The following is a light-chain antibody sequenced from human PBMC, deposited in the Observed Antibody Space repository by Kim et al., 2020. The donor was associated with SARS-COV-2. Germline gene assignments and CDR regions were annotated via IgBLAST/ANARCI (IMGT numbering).Light chain of an antibody. CDR2: GKN. V-gene: IGLV3-19*01. Sequence: VALGQTVRITCQGDSLRSYYATWYQQKPGQAPILLIYGKNNRPPGIPDRFSGSSSGNTASLTITGTQAGDEADYYCNSRDTNDIVLFGGGTKLTVL. CDR3: NSRDTNDIVL. CDR1: SLRSYY. J-gene: IGLJ2*01.